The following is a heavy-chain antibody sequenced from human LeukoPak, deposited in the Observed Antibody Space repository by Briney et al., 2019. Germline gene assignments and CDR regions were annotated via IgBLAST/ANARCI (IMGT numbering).Heavy chain of an antibody. CDR3: ARPLAGTREYDC. CDR1: GGSISSYY. CDR2: IYYSGST. J-gene: IGHJ4*02. V-gene: IGHV4-59*12. Sequence: PSETLSLTCTVSGGSISSYYWSWIRQPPGKGLEWIGYIYYSGSTNYNPSLKSRVTISVDTSKSQFSLKLSSVTAADTAVYYCARPLAGTREYDCWGQGTLVTVSS. D-gene: IGHD6-19*01.